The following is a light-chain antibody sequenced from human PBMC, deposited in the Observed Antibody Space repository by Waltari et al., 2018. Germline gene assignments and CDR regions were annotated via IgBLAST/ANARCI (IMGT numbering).Light chain of an antibody. V-gene: IGLV1-47*01. CDR1: RSNIGSNY. CDR3: AAWDDSLSGRV. Sequence: QSVLTQPPSASGTPGQRVTISCSGSRSNIGSNYVYWYQQVPGTAPKLLIYRNNPRRSGVPDRFSGSKSGTSASLAISGLRSEDEVDYYCAAWDDSLSGRVFGGGTKVTVL. J-gene: IGLJ3*02. CDR2: RNN.